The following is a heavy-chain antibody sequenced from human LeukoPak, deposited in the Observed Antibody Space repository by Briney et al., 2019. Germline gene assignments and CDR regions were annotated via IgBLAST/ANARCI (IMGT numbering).Heavy chain of an antibody. CDR1: GATFSSYA. Sequence: ASVTLSCKASGATFSSYAISWVRQAPGQGRERMGGIIPIFGTANYAQKYQGRVTITAYKSTSTAYMELSSRRSEDTAVYYCAMGDYVWWSYRRHFDYWGQGTLVTVSS. J-gene: IGHJ4*02. V-gene: IGHV1-69*06. CDR2: IIPIFGTA. CDR3: AMGDYVWWSYRRHFDY. D-gene: IGHD3-16*02.